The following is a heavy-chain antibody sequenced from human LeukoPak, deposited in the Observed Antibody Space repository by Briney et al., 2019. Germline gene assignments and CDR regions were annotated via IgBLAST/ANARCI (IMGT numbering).Heavy chain of an antibody. D-gene: IGHD4-17*01. CDR1: GDSVSSGSYY. V-gene: IGHV4-61*01. J-gene: IGHJ4*02. CDR2: MYNSGST. Sequence: PSETLSLTCTVSGDSVSSGSYYWSWIRQPPGKGLEWIGYMYNSGSTNYNPSLKSRVTISVDTSKNQLSLKLSSVTAADTAVYYCARSGAYYGDLLTYWGQGTLVTVSS. CDR3: ARSGAYYGDLLTY.